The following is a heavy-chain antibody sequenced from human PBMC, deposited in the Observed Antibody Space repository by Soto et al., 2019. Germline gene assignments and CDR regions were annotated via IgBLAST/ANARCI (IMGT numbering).Heavy chain of an antibody. Sequence: SVKVSCKASGGTFNSYTINWVRQAPGQGLEWMGRIIPILDIANYAQTFQGRVAITADKSTSSAYMELSSLRSEDTAVYCCARERAPLGYFDSWGQGTLVTVSS. CDR3: ARERAPLGYFDS. J-gene: IGHJ4*02. D-gene: IGHD3-16*01. CDR1: GGTFNSYT. V-gene: IGHV1-69*02. CDR2: IIPILDIA.